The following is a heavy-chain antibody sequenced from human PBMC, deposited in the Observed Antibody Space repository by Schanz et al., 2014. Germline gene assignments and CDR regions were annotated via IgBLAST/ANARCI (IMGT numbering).Heavy chain of an antibody. Sequence: EVQLVESGGGLVQPGGSLRLSCAASRFTFSDYWMSWVRQAPGKGLEWVSSISSGRTYIYYADSVKGRFTISRDNAKNSLYLQMNSMSAEDTAVYYCARGGFGLDYWGQGTLVTVSS. CDR3: ARGGFGLDY. CDR1: RFTFSDYW. CDR2: ISSGRTYI. D-gene: IGHD3-3*01. J-gene: IGHJ4*02. V-gene: IGHV3-21*01.